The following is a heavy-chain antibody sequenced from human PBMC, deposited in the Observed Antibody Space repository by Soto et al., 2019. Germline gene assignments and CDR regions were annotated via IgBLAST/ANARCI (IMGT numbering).Heavy chain of an antibody. D-gene: IGHD5-12*01. J-gene: IGHJ3*01. CDR1: GFMFKDYA. CDR3: ARDIQGYGGWVAFDV. V-gene: IGHV3-9*01. Sequence: GGSLRLSCAASGFMFKDYAMHWVRQTPGKGLEWVSGISWHSGVIGYADSVKGRFTISRDNARDSLYLQMNSLRVEDTAFYYCARDIQGYGGWVAFDVWGLGTMVTVSS. CDR2: ISWHSGVI.